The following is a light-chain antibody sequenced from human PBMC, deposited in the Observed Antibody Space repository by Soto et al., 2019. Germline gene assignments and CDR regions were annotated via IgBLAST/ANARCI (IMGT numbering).Light chain of an antibody. V-gene: IGKV3-20*01. Sequence: EIVLTHSPDTLSLYPCERATLSFSASQSVSSTYLAWYQQKPGQAPRLLIYGASSRATGIPDRFSGSGSGTDFTLTISRLEPEDFAVYCCQQFGTSPVTFGQGTRLEIK. CDR1: QSVSSTY. CDR3: QQFGTSPVT. J-gene: IGKJ5*01. CDR2: GAS.